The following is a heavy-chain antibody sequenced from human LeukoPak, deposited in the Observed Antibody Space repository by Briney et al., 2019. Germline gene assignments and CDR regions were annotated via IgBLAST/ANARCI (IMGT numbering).Heavy chain of an antibody. D-gene: IGHD2-15*01. J-gene: IGHJ5*02. CDR2: INPNSGGT. CDR3: ARGRYCSDGNCYHNWFDP. Sequence: ASVKVSCKASGYTFTGYYMHWVRQAPGQGPEWMGWINPNSGGTDYAQKFQGRVTMTGDTSINTAYMEVISLRPDDTAVYYCARGRYCSDGNCYHNWFDPWGQGTLVIVSS. CDR1: GYTFTGYY. V-gene: IGHV1-2*02.